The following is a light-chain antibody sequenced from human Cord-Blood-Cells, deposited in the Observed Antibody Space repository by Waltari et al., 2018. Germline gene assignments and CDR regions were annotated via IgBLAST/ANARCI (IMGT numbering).Light chain of an antibody. CDR1: SSNIGNNY. CDR3: GTWDSSLSAV. CDR2: DNN. J-gene: IGLJ3*02. V-gene: IGLV1-51*01. Sequence: QSVLTQPPSVSAAPGQKVTISCSGSSSNIGNNYVSWYQQLPGTAPKLLIYDNNKRPSGLPDGFSGSKSGTSATLGITGLQTGDEADYYCGTWDSSLSAVFGGGTKLTVL.